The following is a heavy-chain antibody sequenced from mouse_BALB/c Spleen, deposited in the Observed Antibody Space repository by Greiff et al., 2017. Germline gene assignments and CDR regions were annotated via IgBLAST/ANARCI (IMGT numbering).Heavy chain of an antibody. Sequence: QVQLQQSGAELAKPGASVKMSCKASDYTFTSYWMHWVKQRPGQGLEWIGYINPSTGYTEYNQKFKDKATLTADKSSSTAYMQLSSLTSEDSAVYYCARGNYYGRRFAYWGQGTLVTVSA. CDR2: INPSTGYT. CDR3: ARGNYYGRRFAY. D-gene: IGHD1-2*01. J-gene: IGHJ3*01. CDR1: DYTFTSYW. V-gene: IGHV1-7*01.